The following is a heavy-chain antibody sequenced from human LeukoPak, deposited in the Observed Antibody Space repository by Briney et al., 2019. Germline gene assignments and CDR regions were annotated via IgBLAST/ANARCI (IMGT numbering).Heavy chain of an antibody. CDR2: ISYDGSNK. V-gene: IGHV3-30*18. CDR1: GFIFSNHW. D-gene: IGHD3-22*01. CDR3: AKDIVASVITENYFDY. Sequence: GGSLRLSCAASGFIFSNHWMHWVRQAPGKGLEWVAVISYDGSNKYYADSVKGRFTISRDNAKNSLYLQMNSLRAEDTALYYCAKDIVASVITENYFDYWGQGTLVTVSS. J-gene: IGHJ4*02.